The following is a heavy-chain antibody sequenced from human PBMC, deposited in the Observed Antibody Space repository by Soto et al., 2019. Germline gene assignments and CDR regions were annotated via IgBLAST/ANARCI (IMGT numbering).Heavy chain of an antibody. CDR3: ARQSSYDCSHYHYWFAP. CDR1: GGSVSSATAY. V-gene: IGHV4-61*03. J-gene: IGHJ5*02. CDR2: TDYSGNT. Sequence: QVQLQESGPGLVKPSETLSLTCTVSGGSVSSATAYWTWIRQPPGKGLEGIGYTDYSGNTDRNPTLMSRVTISIATSKNHFSLTLSSVTAADTAASSCARQSSYDCSHYHYWFAPWGRGILVTVSS. D-gene: IGHD2-21*02.